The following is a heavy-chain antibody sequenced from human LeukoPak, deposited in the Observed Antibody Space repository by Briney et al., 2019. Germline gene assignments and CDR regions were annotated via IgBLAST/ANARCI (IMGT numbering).Heavy chain of an antibody. CDR3: ASRRGEQQLLEDY. D-gene: IGHD6-13*01. CDR2: IYYSGST. J-gene: IGHJ4*02. Sequence: SETLSLTCTVSGGSISSSSYYWGWIRQPPGKGLEWIGSIYYSGSTYYNPSLKSRVTISVDTPKNQFSLKLSSVTAADTAVYYCASRRGEQQLLEDYWGQGTLVTVSS. V-gene: IGHV4-39*01. CDR1: GGSISSSSYY.